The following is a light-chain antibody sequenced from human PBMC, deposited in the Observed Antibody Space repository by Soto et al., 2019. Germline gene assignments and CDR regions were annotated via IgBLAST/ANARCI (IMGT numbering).Light chain of an antibody. J-gene: IGKJ3*01. CDR1: QTVSTKY. CDR2: GTS. CDR3: QQYGTSAGVT. Sequence: ENVLTQSPGTLSLSPGERATLSCRASQTVSTKYVAWYQQKPGQAPRLLSYGTSSRATGIPDRFSGSGSGTDFMRTISRLEPEDFAVYYCQQYGTSAGVTFGPGTKLDIK. V-gene: IGKV3-20*01.